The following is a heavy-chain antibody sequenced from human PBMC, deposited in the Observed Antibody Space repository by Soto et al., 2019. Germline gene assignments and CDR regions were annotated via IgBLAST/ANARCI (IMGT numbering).Heavy chain of an antibody. V-gene: IGHV4-34*01. CDR3: AGTGAAHQTSSRPNEYYFDY. CDR2: INHSGST. J-gene: IGHJ4*02. CDR1: GGSFSGYY. D-gene: IGHD1-26*01. Sequence: TSETLSLTCAVYGGSFSGYYWSWIRQPPGKGLEWIGEINHSGSTNYNPSLKSRVTISVDTSKNQFSLKLSSVTAADTAVYYCAGTGAAHQTSSRPNEYYFDYWGQGTLVTVSS.